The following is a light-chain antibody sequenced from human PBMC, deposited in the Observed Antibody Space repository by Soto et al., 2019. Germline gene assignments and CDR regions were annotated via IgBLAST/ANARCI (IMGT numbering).Light chain of an antibody. Sequence: QSVLTQPASVSGSPGQSITISCTGTSSDVGSYNLVSWYQQHPGKAPKLMIYEGSKRPSGVSNRFSGSKSGNKASLTISGLQAEDEDDYYCAAWDDSLNGHVFGSATKVTVL. CDR3: AAWDDSLNGHV. CDR1: SSDVGSYNL. CDR2: EGS. J-gene: IGLJ1*01. V-gene: IGLV2-23*01.